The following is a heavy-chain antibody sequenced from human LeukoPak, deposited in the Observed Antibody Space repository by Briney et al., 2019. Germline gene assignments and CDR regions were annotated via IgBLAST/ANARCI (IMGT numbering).Heavy chain of an antibody. V-gene: IGHV4-30-2*01. CDR1: GGSISSGGYS. Sequence: SETLSLTCAVSGGSISSGGYSWSWLRQPPGKGLEWIGYIYHSGSTYYNPSLKSRVTISVDRSKNQFSLKLSSVTAADTAVYYCASSSITMVRGVDYWGQGTLVTVSS. CDR2: IYHSGST. J-gene: IGHJ4*02. D-gene: IGHD3-10*01. CDR3: ASSSITMVRGVDY.